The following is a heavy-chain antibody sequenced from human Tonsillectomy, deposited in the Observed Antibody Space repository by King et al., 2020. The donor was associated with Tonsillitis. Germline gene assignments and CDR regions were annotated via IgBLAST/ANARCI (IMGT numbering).Heavy chain of an antibody. D-gene: IGHD2-2*02. Sequence: VQLVESGGGLVQPGGSLRLSCTVSGFPFSNYSMTWVRQAPGKGLEWVSAISGSGGRTHYADSVKGRFTISRDNSKNKLYLQMNSLGAEETAVYFCAIDGYCSSSTCYTGAFDVWGQGTLVTVSS. V-gene: IGHV3-23*04. CDR2: ISGSGGRT. CDR3: AIDGYCSSSTCYTGAFDV. J-gene: IGHJ3*01. CDR1: GFPFSNYS.